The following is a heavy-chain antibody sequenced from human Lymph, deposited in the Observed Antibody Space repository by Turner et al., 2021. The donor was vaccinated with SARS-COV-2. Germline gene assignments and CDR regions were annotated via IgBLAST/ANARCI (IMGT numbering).Heavy chain of an antibody. CDR2: INPNSGGT. V-gene: IGHV1-2*02. CDR3: ARDVERYNDFWSGYSGGYGLDV. J-gene: IGHJ6*02. CDR1: GSTFTGYN. Sequence: QVQLVQSGAEVKTPGASVKVSCKASGSTFTGYNMHWVRQAPGQGLEWMGWINPNSGGTNYAQNFQGRVTMTRDTSISTAYMELSRLRSDDTAVYYCARDVERYNDFWSGYSGGYGLDVWGQGTTVTVSS. D-gene: IGHD3-3*01.